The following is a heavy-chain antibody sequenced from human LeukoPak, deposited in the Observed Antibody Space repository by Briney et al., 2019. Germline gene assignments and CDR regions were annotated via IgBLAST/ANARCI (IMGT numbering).Heavy chain of an antibody. CDR2: ISYDGSNK. D-gene: IGHD6-19*01. CDR3: AIEGYSSGWYGGYYYYYYMDV. Sequence: PGGSLRLSCAASGFTFSSYAMHWVRQAPGKGLEWVAVISYDGSNKYYADSVKGRFTISRDNSKNTLYLQMNSLRAEDTAVYYCAIEGYSSGWYGGYYYYYYMDVWGKGTTVTVSS. J-gene: IGHJ6*03. CDR1: GFTFSSYA. V-gene: IGHV3-30-3*01.